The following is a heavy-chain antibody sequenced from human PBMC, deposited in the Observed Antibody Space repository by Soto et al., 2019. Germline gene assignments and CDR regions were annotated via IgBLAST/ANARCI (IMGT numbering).Heavy chain of an antibody. Sequence: SETLSLTCTVSGGSISSSGYYWGWIRQPPGKGLEWIGYIYYSGSTNYNPSLKSRVTISVDTSKNQFSLKLSSVTAADTAVYYCARSFDWGDYFDYWGQGTLVTAPQ. CDR3: ARSFDWGDYFDY. CDR1: GGSISSSGYY. CDR2: IYYSGST. J-gene: IGHJ4*02. V-gene: IGHV4-39*07. D-gene: IGHD3-9*01.